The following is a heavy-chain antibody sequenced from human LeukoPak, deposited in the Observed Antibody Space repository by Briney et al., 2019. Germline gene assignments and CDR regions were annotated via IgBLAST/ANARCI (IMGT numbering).Heavy chain of an antibody. V-gene: IGHV3-7*04. CDR1: GFAFTSYW. D-gene: IGHD1-1*01. Sequence: GGSLRLSCAASGFAFTSYWMSWVRQAPGKGLEWVANIKPDGSEKYYVDSLKGRFTISRDNAKNSVSLQVNSLRAEDTAMYYCARDDGYDNWFHWGQGTLVIVSS. J-gene: IGHJ1*01. CDR2: IKPDGSEK. CDR3: ARDDGYDNWFH.